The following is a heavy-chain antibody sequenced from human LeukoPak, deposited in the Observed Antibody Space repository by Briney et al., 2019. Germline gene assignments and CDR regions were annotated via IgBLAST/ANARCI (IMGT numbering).Heavy chain of an antibody. CDR2: IFSGIST. J-gene: IGHJ4*02. Sequence: GGSLRLPCAALGFTLRNNYMTWFGKAPGKGLEWFSVIFSGISTNYADSVKGRLTISRDNSKNTLYLKMNSLRAEDTAVYYCARGGATRYCTNGVCHYFDYWGQGTLVTVSS. CDR1: GFTLRNNY. CDR3: ARGGATRYCTNGVCHYFDY. D-gene: IGHD2-8*01. V-gene: IGHV3-66*01.